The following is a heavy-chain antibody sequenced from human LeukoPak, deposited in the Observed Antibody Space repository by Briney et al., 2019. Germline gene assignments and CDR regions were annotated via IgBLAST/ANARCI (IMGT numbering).Heavy chain of an antibody. V-gene: IGHV1-2*06. Sequence: ASVKVSCKASGYTFTGYYMHWARQAPGQGLEWMGRINPNSGGTNYAQKFQGRVTMTRDTSISTAYMELSSLRSEDTAVYYCAREEPSGSYFLYYYGMDVWGQGTTVTVSS. CDR1: GYTFTGYY. CDR2: INPNSGGT. CDR3: AREEPSGSYFLYYYGMDV. J-gene: IGHJ6*02. D-gene: IGHD1-26*01.